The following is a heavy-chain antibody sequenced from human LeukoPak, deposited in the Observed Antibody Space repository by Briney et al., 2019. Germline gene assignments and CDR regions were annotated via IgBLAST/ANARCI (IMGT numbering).Heavy chain of an antibody. D-gene: IGHD3-22*01. CDR3: AKEAPITMIVVVTWPDY. Sequence: GGSLSLSCAASGFTFSDYAMHWVRQAPGKGLEWVAVISYDGSKKDYADSVKGRLTISRDNSKNMLYLQMNSLRAEDTAVYYCAKEAPITMIVVVTWPDYWGQGTLVTVSS. V-gene: IGHV3-30*18. CDR1: GFTFSDYA. CDR2: ISYDGSKK. J-gene: IGHJ4*02.